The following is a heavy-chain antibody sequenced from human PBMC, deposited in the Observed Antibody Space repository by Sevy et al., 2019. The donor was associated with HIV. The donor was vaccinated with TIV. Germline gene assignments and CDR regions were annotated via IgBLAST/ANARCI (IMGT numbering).Heavy chain of an antibody. J-gene: IGHJ4*02. V-gene: IGHV3-23*01. CDR1: RFTFSSYA. Sequence: GGSLRLSCAASRFTFSSYAMSWVRQAPGKGLEWVSAISGSGGSTYYADSVKGRFTISRDNSKNTLYLQMNSLRAEDTAVYYCAKDEARDSSGWYYDYWGQGTLVTVSS. CDR2: ISGSGGST. CDR3: AKDEARDSSGWYYDY. D-gene: IGHD6-19*01.